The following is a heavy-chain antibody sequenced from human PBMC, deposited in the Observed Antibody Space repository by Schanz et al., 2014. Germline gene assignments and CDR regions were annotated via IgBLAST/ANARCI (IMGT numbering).Heavy chain of an antibody. V-gene: IGHV3-7*01. CDR2: IEGDGTRT. Sequence: EVQLVESGGGLLQPGGSLRLSCAASGFTFGTFWMSWVRQAPGKGLEWVANIEGDGTRTYYVDSVKGRFTVSRDNAENSLYLHMRSLRVDDTAVYYCARDADYNPTSDFWYDAYDFWGQGTVVTVSS. CDR3: ARDADYNPTSDFWYDAYDF. CDR1: GFTFGTFW. D-gene: IGHD1-1*01. J-gene: IGHJ3*01.